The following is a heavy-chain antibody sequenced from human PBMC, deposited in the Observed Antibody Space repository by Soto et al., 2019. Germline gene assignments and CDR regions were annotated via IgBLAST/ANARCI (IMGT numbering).Heavy chain of an antibody. V-gene: IGHV1-46*01. J-gene: IGHJ3*02. CDR2: INPSGGST. Sequence: QVQLVQSGAEVKKPGASVKVSCKASGYTFTSYYMHWVRQAPGQGLEWIGIINPSGGSTSYAQKFQGRVTMTRDTSTSTVYMELSSLRSEDTAVHYCARITFGGVIVRPDAFDIWGQGTMVTVSS. D-gene: IGHD3-16*02. CDR3: ARITFGGVIVRPDAFDI. CDR1: GYTFTSYY.